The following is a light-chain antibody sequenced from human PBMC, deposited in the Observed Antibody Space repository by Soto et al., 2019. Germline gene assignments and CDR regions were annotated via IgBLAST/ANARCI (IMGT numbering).Light chain of an antibody. Sequence: DIQMTQSPYSVSASLGDRVTITCRASQSINSYVSWFQLKPGKAPKLLLYAASTLQSGVPSRFSGSGSGTDFSLTISGLQPEDCATYYCQQSYSTPFTFGPGTKVEIK. CDR1: QSINSY. V-gene: IGKV1-39*01. CDR2: AAS. CDR3: QQSYSTPFT. J-gene: IGKJ3*01.